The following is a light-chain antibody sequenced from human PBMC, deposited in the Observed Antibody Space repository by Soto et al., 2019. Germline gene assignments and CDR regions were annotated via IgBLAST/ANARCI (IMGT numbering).Light chain of an antibody. CDR2: DAT. J-gene: IGKJ5*01. V-gene: IGKV3-11*01. CDR1: QTVDTF. Sequence: EIVLTQSPVIVSLSPGERATLSCRARQTVDTFLAWYQLKPGKAPRILIYDATQRASGIPVRFTGSGSGTDVILTISNREAEDVAIYYCRPRKKWPPITCRQGTRL. CDR3: RPRKKWPPIT.